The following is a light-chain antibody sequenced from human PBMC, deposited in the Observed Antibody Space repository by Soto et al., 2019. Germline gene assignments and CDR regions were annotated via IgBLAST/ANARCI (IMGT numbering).Light chain of an antibody. CDR3: QQYTTYWT. Sequence: DIQMTQSPSTLSASLGDRVTITCRASQGISRWLAWYQQRPGKAPKLLIYDASTLHSGVSSRFSGSGSGTEFTLTISSLQPNDSATYYCQQYTTYWTFGQGTKVDTK. CDR2: DAS. J-gene: IGKJ1*01. CDR1: QGISRW. V-gene: IGKV1-5*01.